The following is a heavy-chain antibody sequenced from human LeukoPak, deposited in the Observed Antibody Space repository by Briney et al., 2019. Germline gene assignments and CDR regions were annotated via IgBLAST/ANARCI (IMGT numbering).Heavy chain of an antibody. D-gene: IGHD4-17*01. Sequence: SETLSLTCTVSGGSIRGYYWSWIRQPPGKGLEWIGYIYYSGSTNYNSSLKSRVTISVDTSKNQFSLKLSSVTAADTAVYYCARVGDYALYYYYYYMDVWGKGTTVTVSS. CDR3: ARVGDYALYYYYYYMDV. CDR1: GGSIRGYY. V-gene: IGHV4-59*08. CDR2: IYYSGST. J-gene: IGHJ6*03.